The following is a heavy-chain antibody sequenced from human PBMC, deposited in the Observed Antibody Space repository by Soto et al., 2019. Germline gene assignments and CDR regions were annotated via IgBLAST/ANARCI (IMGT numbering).Heavy chain of an antibody. D-gene: IGHD6-6*01. CDR1: GFTFSSYG. J-gene: IGHJ4*02. CDR2: ISGSGGTT. CDR3: AKEHSSSWASAT. Sequence: PGGSLRLSCAASGFTFSSYGMSWVRQAPGKGLEWVSFISGSGGTTYYAGSVKGRFTVSRDNSKNTVYLQMISLRADDTAVYYCAKEHSSSWASATWGQGILVTVSS. V-gene: IGHV3-23*01.